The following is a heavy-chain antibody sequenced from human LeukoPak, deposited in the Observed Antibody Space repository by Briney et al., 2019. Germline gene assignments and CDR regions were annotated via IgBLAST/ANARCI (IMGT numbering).Heavy chain of an antibody. CDR3: VRGTGY. CDR1: GFTFSTYV. V-gene: IGHV3-64D*06. Sequence: GGSLRLSCSVSGFTFSTYVMHWVRQAPGKGLEYVSAISSNGENTYYADSVKGRFTISRDNSKNTLYLQMSSLRADDTAVYYCVRGTGYWGQGTLVAVSS. J-gene: IGHJ4*02. CDR2: ISSNGENT.